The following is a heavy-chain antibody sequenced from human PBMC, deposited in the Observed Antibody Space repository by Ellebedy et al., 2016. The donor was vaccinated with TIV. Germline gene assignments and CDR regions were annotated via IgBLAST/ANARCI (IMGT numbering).Heavy chain of an antibody. V-gene: IGHV4-39*01. J-gene: IGHJ6*02. D-gene: IGHD6-6*01. CDR1: GFTFSSYW. CDR2: IYYSGRT. Sequence: GSLRLSXAASGFTFSSYWMHWVRQVPGKGLEWIGSIYYSGRTYYNPSLKSRVIISVDTSKNQFSLRLSSVTAADTAVYYCARLTYSSSSRDYYYGMDVWGQGTTVTVSS. CDR3: ARLTYSSSSRDYYYGMDV.